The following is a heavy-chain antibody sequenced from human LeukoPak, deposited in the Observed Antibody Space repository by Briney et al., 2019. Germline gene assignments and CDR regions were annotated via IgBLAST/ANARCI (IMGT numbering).Heavy chain of an antibody. J-gene: IGHJ4*02. CDR2: IKPNGSVQ. Sequence: PGGSLRLSCAGSGFTFSDYYMDWVRQAPGKGLEWLANIKPNGSVQNYVDSVKGRFTISRDNAKTSVFLLMNSLRAEDTAVYYCARPAAGPPGTAYWGQGTLVTVSS. CDR3: ARPAAGPPGTAY. V-gene: IGHV3-7*01. CDR1: GFTFSDYY. D-gene: IGHD6-13*01.